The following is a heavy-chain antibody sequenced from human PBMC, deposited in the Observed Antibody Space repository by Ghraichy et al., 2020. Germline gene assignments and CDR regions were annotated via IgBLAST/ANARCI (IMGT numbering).Heavy chain of an antibody. D-gene: IGHD6-19*01. CDR3: ARMLRGSGWYWRGDFDY. CDR1: GGSFSGYY. Sequence: SETLSLTCAVYGGSFSGYYWSWIRQPPGKGLEWIGEINHSGSTNYNPSLKSRVTISVDTSKNQFSLKLSSVTAADTAVYYCARMLRGSGWYWRGDFDYWGQGTLVTVSS. V-gene: IGHV4-34*01. CDR2: INHSGST. J-gene: IGHJ4*02.